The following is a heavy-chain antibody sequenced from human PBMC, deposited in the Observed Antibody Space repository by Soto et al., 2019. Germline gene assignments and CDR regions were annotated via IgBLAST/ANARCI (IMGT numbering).Heavy chain of an antibody. D-gene: IGHD2-8*01. CDR3: AREAEVVLMVYAIDYYGMDV. V-gene: IGHV1-18*01. Sequence: ASVKVSCKASGYTFTSYGISWVRQAPGQGXEWMGWISAYNGNTNYAQKLQGRVTMTTDTSTSTAYMELRSLRSDDTAVYYCAREAEVVLMVYAIDYYGMDVWGQGTTVTVSS. CDR1: GYTFTSYG. J-gene: IGHJ6*02. CDR2: ISAYNGNT.